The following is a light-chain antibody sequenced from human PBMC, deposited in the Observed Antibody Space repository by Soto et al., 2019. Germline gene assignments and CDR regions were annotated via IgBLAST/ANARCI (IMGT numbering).Light chain of an antibody. CDR3: QQRSNWPPP. V-gene: IGKV3-11*01. CDR2: DVS. Sequence: EIVLTQSPATLSLSPGERATLSCRASQSVSSYLAWYQQKLGQAPRLLIYDVSNRATGIPARFSGSGSGTDFTLPTSSLEPEDFAVYYCQQRSNWPPPFGPGTKGEIK. J-gene: IGKJ3*01. CDR1: QSVSSY.